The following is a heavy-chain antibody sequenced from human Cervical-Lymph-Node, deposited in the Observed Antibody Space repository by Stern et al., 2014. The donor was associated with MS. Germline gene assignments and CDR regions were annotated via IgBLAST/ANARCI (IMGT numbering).Heavy chain of an antibody. CDR2: IYPGHSDA. D-gene: IGHD3-3*01. V-gene: IGHV5-51*01. CDR3: ARHGDYDFWSGYYTDWYFDL. Sequence: DPLVQSGAEVKKPGESLKISCKGSGYSFTSYWIGWVRQIPGTGLEWLGVIYPGHSDARYSPSFQGQVTISADKSISTAYLQWSSLKASDTAMYYCARHGDYDFWSGYYTDWYFDLWGRGTLVTVSS. CDR1: GYSFTSYW. J-gene: IGHJ2*01.